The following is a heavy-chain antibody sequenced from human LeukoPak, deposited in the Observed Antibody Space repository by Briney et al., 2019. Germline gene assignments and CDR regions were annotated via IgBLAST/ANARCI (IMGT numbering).Heavy chain of an antibody. D-gene: IGHD4-17*01. J-gene: IGHJ4*02. Sequence: ASVKVSCKASGGTFSSYAISWVRQAPGQGLEWMGRIIPIFGTANYAQKFQGRVTITTDESTSTAYMELSSLRSEDTAVSYCAALMTTVTTLDYWGQGTLVTVSS. V-gene: IGHV1-69*05. CDR1: GGTFSSYA. CDR2: IIPIFGTA. CDR3: AALMTTVTTLDY.